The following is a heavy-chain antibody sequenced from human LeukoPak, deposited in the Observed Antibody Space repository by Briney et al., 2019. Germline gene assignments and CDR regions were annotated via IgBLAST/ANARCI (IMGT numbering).Heavy chain of an antibody. CDR2: IRYDGSNK. Sequence: GGSLRLSCAASGFTFSSYGMHSVRQAPGKGLVWVAFIRYDGSNKYYADSVKGRFTISRDNSKNTLYLQMNSLRAEDTAVYYCAKDRMVRGVIILGSSYFVYGGQGPLVSVSS. D-gene: IGHD3-10*01. CDR1: GFTFSSYG. J-gene: IGHJ4*02. V-gene: IGHV3-30*02. CDR3: AKDRMVRGVIILGSSYFVY.